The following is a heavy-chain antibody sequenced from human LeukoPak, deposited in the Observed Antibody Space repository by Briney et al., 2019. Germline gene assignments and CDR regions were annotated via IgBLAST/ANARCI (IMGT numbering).Heavy chain of an antibody. V-gene: IGHV3-23*01. J-gene: IGHJ4*02. D-gene: IGHD3-9*01. CDR2: ISGSGGST. CDR1: GFTFSSYA. Sequence: PGGSLRLSCAASGFTFSSYAMSWVRQAPGKGLEWVSAISGSGGSTYYADSVKGRFTIYRDNSKNTLYLQMNSLRAEDTAVYYCAKIPGRYFDWLLNYFDYWGQGTLVTVSS. CDR3: AKIPGRYFDWLLNYFDY.